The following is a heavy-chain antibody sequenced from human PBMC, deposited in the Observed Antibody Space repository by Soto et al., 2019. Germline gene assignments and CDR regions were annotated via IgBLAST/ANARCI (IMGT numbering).Heavy chain of an antibody. CDR3: ARDRRYFDWPDETYYYYGMDV. J-gene: IGHJ6*02. V-gene: IGHV4-61*01. Sequence: SETLSLTCTFSGYSVSSGSYYLSWIRQPPGKGLEWIGYIYYSGSTNYNPSLKSRVTISVDTSKNQFSLKLSSVTAADTAVYYCARDRRYFDWPDETYYYYGMDVWGQGTTVTVSS. CDR1: GYSVSSGSYY. D-gene: IGHD3-9*01. CDR2: IYYSGST.